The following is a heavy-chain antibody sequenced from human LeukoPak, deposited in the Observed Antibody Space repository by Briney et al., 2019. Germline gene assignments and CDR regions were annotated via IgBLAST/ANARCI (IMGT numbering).Heavy chain of an antibody. Sequence: SETLSLTCTVSGGSISSYYWSWIRQTPGKGLEWIGHIYYSGSTNYNPSLKSRVTISVDTSKNQFSLKLSSVTAADTAVYYCARQSLELRGTSDYWGQGTLVTVSS. CDR3: ARQSLELRGTSDY. D-gene: IGHD1-1*01. CDR2: IYYSGST. J-gene: IGHJ4*02. CDR1: GGSISSYY. V-gene: IGHV4-59*08.